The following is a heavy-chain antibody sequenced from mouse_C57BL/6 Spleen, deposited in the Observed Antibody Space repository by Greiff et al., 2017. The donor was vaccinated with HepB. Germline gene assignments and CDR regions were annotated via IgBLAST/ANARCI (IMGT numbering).Heavy chain of an antibody. J-gene: IGHJ1*03. CDR3: ARRENGYCDV. CDR2: ISSGSSTI. Sequence: EVKLVESGGGLVKPGGSLKLSCAASGFTFSDYGMHWVRQAPEKGLEWVAYISSGSSTIYYADTVKGRFTISRDNAKNTLFLQMTSLRSEDTAMYYCARRENGYCDVWGTGTTVTVSS. CDR1: GFTFSDYG. V-gene: IGHV5-17*01.